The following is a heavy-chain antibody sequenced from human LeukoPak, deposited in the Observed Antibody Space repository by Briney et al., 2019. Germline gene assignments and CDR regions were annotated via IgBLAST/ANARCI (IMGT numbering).Heavy chain of an antibody. Sequence: PSETLSLTCAVSGGSISGSNWWSWVRQPPGKRLEWIGEIYHSGSTNYNPSLKSRVTISVDKSKNQFSLKLRSVTAADTAVYYCARGNRIAAAGSWFDPWGQGTLVTVSS. V-gene: IGHV4-4*02. CDR3: ARGNRIAAAGSWFDP. CDR2: IYHSGST. D-gene: IGHD6-13*01. CDR1: GGSISGSNW. J-gene: IGHJ5*02.